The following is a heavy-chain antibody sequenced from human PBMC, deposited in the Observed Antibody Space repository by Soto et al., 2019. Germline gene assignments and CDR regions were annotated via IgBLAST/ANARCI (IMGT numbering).Heavy chain of an antibody. D-gene: IGHD4-17*01. J-gene: IGHJ5*01. Sequence: EVQLVESGGGLVKPGGSLRLSCAASGFTFSSYGMSWVRQAPGKGLEWVSSISNSRSYIYYADSVRGRFTISRDNAKNSLYLQMNSLRPEDTAVYFCARDLGLGTTVTTCDSLGQGTLVTVSS. V-gene: IGHV3-21*06. CDR1: GFTFSSYG. CDR2: ISNSRSYI. CDR3: ARDLGLGTTVTTCDS.